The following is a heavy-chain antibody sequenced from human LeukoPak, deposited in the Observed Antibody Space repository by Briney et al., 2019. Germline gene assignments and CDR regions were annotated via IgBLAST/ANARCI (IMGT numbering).Heavy chain of an antibody. J-gene: IGHJ3*01. D-gene: IGHD2-21*02. CDR1: GFTFSSQA. CDR2: INGDGGNT. CDR3: AKPKLLHAFDF. Sequence: GGSLRLSCAASGFTFSSQAMNWVRQSPGKGLEWVSAINGDGGNTYYAGSAKGRFTISRDNSKNTLYLQMNSLRVDDTAVYYCAKPKLLHAFDFWGQGTMVSVSS. V-gene: IGHV3-23*01.